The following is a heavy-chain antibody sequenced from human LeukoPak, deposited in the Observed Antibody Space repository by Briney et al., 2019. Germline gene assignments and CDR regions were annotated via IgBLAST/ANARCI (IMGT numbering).Heavy chain of an antibody. CDR2: IRFDGSNT. CDR3: AKTASPGIAVAGNDY. V-gene: IGHV3-30*02. J-gene: IGHJ4*02. Sequence: GGSLRLSCTASGFSFNNYGMHWVRQAPGKGLEWVSFIRFDGSNTYYSDSVKGRFTVSRDNSKSTLGLQMNSLRAEDTAVYYCAKTASPGIAVAGNDYWGQGTLVTVSS. CDR1: GFSFNNYG. D-gene: IGHD6-19*01.